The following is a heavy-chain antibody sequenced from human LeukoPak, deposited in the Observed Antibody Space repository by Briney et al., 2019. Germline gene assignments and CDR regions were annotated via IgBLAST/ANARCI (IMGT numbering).Heavy chain of an antibody. CDR3: ARDLVSSGWLYYFDY. CDR1: GFTFSSYA. J-gene: IGHJ4*02. CDR2: ISYDGSNK. V-gene: IGHV3-30-3*01. D-gene: IGHD6-19*01. Sequence: GGSLRLSCAASGFTFSSYAMHWVRQAPGKGLGWVAVISYDGSNKYYADSVKGRFTISRDNSKNTLYLQMNSLRAEDTAVYYCARDLVSSGWLYYFDYWGQGTLVTVSS.